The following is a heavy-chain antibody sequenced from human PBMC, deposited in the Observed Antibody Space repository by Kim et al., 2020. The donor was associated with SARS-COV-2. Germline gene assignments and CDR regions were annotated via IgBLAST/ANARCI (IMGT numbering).Heavy chain of an antibody. CDR3: AKGPGRQLDDY. J-gene: IGHJ4*02. Sequence: TYYADPVKGRLTISRDNSKNTLYLQMNSLRAEETAVYYWAKGPGRQLDDYWGQGTLVTVSS. V-gene: IGHV3-53*03. D-gene: IGHD6-13*01. CDR2: T.